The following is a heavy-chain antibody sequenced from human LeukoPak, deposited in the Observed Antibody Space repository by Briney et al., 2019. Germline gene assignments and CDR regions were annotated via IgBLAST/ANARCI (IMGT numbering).Heavy chain of an antibody. V-gene: IGHV3-21*01. J-gene: IGHJ5*02. Sequence: PGGSLRLSCAASGFTFSSYSMNWVRQAPGKGLEWVSSISSSSSYIYYADSVKGRFTISRDNAKNSLYLQMNSLRAEDTAVYYCARGPYDLWTLGGEYWFDPWGQGTLVTVSS. CDR1: GFTFSSYS. D-gene: IGHD3-3*01. CDR2: ISSSSSYI. CDR3: ARGPYDLWTLGGEYWFDP.